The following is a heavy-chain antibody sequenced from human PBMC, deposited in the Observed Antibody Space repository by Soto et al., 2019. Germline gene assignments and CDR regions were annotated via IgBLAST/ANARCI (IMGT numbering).Heavy chain of an antibody. CDR1: GFTFSSYG. J-gene: IGHJ3*02. CDR2: IWYDGSNK. V-gene: IGHV3-33*01. D-gene: IGHD6-19*01. CDR3: ARDAPIAVAANDAFDI. Sequence: GGSLRLSCAASGFTFSSYGMHWVRQAPGKGLEWVAVIWYDGSNKYYADSVKGRFTISRDNSKNTLYLQMNSLRAEDTAVYYCARDAPIAVAANDAFDIWGQGTMVTVSS.